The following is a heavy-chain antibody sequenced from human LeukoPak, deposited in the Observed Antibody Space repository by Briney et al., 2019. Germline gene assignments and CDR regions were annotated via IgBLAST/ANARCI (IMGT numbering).Heavy chain of an antibody. Sequence: SETLSLTCTVSGGSMSSYYWSWIWQAPGKGLEWIGYIYYSGGTSYNPSLKGRVTISVDTSKNQFSLKLSSMTTADTAVYYCAREERSDGYNYEFGYWGQGTLVTVSS. CDR2: IYYSGGT. V-gene: IGHV4-59*01. J-gene: IGHJ4*02. CDR1: GGSMSSYY. CDR3: AREERSDGYNYEFGY. D-gene: IGHD5-24*01.